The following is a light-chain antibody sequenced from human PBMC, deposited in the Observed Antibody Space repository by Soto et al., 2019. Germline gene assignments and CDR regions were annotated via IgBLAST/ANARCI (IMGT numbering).Light chain of an antibody. CDR2: DVT. J-gene: IGLJ1*01. Sequence: QSALTQPASVSGSPGQSITISCTGTSSDVGGFNYFSWYQQHPGKAPKLMIYDVTNRPSGVSYRFSGSKSGNTASLTISGLQAEDEADYYCNSYTSSSTDVFGTGTKLTVL. CDR3: NSYTSSSTDV. CDR1: SSDVGGFNY. V-gene: IGLV2-14*03.